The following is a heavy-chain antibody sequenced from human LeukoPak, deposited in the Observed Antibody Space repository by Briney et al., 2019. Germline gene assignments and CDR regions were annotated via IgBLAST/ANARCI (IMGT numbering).Heavy chain of an antibody. D-gene: IGHD3-10*01. Sequence: SETLSLTCTVSGGSISTYFWSWIRQPAGKGLEWIGRLYTSGSTNYNPSLKSRLTMSADTSKNQFSLNLRSVTAADTAVYYCAVWFGELEYFQHWGQGTLVTVSS. V-gene: IGHV4-4*07. CDR3: AVWFGELEYFQH. CDR1: GGSISTYF. CDR2: LYTSGST. J-gene: IGHJ1*01.